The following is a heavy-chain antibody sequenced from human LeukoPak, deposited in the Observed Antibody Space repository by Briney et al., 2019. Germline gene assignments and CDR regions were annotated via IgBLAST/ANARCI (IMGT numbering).Heavy chain of an antibody. CDR1: GYSFTSYW. CDR2: IDPSDSYT. CDR3: ARRDCSSTSCYPLAFDY. V-gene: IGHV5-10-1*01. J-gene: IGHJ4*02. D-gene: IGHD2-2*01. Sequence: GESLRISCKGSGYSFTSYWISWVRQMPGKGLEWMGRIDPSDSYTNYSPSFQGHVTISADKSISTAYLQWSSLKASDTAMYYCARRDCSSTSCYPLAFDYWGQGTLVTVSS.